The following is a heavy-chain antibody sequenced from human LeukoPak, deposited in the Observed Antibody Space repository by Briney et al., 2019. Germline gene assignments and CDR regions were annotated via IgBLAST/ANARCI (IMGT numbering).Heavy chain of an antibody. CDR1: GFTFSSYG. V-gene: IGHV3-30*18. CDR2: IWYGGSNK. Sequence: PGRSLRLSCAASGFTFSSYGMHWVGQAPGKGREGGPVIWYGGSNKYYADSVKGRFTISRDNSKNTLYLQMNSLRAEDTAVYYCAKDRVPRGYCSSTSCYMMRGMDVWGQGTTVTVSS. D-gene: IGHD2-2*02. CDR3: AKDRVPRGYCSSTSCYMMRGMDV. J-gene: IGHJ6*02.